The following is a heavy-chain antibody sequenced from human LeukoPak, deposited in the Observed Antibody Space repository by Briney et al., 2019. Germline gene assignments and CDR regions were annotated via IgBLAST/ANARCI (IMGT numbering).Heavy chain of an antibody. J-gene: IGHJ6*03. CDR1: GYTFTSYD. Sequence: ASVKVSCKASGYTFTSYDINWVRQATGQGLEWMGWMNPNSGNTGYAQKFQGRVTITRNTSISTAYMELSSLRSEDTAVYYCARFGWGCSGGSCYSATGYYYYMDVWGKGTTVTVSS. D-gene: IGHD2-15*01. CDR3: ARFGWGCSGGSCYSATGYYYYMDV. V-gene: IGHV1-8*01. CDR2: MNPNSGNT.